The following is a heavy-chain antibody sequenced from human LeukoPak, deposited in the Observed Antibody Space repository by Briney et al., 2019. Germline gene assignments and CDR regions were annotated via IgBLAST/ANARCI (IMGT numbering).Heavy chain of an antibody. CDR3: AGQRWELLPLYFDY. CDR2: IYYSGST. Sequence: SETLSLTCTVSGGSISSYYWSWIRQPPGNGLEWIGYIYYSGSTNYNPSLKSRVTISVDTSKNQFSLKLSSVTAADTAVYYCAGQRWELLPLYFDYWGQGTLVTVSS. D-gene: IGHD1-26*01. CDR1: GGSISSYY. V-gene: IGHV4-59*08. J-gene: IGHJ4*02.